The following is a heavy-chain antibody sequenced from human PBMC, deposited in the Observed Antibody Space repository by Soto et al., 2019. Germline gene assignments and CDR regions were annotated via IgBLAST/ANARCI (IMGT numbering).Heavy chain of an antibody. CDR2: TYYGGST. V-gene: IGHV4-31*03. CDR1: GGSISSGGYS. D-gene: IGHD6-13*01. Sequence: PSETLSFACTVSGGSISSGGYSWCWIRQPPGMGLEWIGYTYYGGSTYYNPSLKSRVTISIDTSKNQCSLKLSSVTAADTAVYYCASRRTAAGIFYFDYWGQGTLVTVSS. J-gene: IGHJ4*02. CDR3: ASRRTAAGIFYFDY.